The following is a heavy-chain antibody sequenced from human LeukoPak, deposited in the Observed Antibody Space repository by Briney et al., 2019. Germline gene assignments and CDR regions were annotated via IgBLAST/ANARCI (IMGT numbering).Heavy chain of an antibody. CDR1: GGSISPYY. V-gene: IGHV4-59*01. J-gene: IGHJ3*02. CDR3: ARTLGYCSGGSCYQYAFDI. Sequence: PSETLSLTCTVSGGSISPYYWSWIRQPPGKGLEWIGYIYYSGSTNYIPPLKSRVTISVDTSKNQFSLKLSSVTAADTAVYYCARTLGYCSGGSCYQYAFDIWGLGTMVTVSA. CDR2: IYYSGST. D-gene: IGHD2-15*01.